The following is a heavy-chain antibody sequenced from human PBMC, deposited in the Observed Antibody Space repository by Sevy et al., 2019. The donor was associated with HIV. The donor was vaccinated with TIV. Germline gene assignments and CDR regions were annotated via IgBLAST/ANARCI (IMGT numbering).Heavy chain of an antibody. Sequence: GGYLRLSCAASGFTFSNYAMSWVRQAPGKGLEWVSTIIKSGDGTYYADSVRGRFTVSRDNSRNTLYLQMNSLRVEDTAVYYCAKFVGLRMENWYFDVWGRGARVTVSS. V-gene: IGHV3-23*01. CDR2: IIKSGDGT. D-gene: IGHD3-16*01. CDR3: AKFVGLRMENWYFDV. J-gene: IGHJ2*01. CDR1: GFTFSNYA.